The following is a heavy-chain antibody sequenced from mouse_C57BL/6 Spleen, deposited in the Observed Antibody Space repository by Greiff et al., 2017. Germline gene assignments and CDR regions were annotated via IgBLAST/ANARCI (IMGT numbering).Heavy chain of an antibody. CDR2: IYPGDGDA. J-gene: IGHJ3*01. V-gene: IGHV1-82*01. CDR3: ARGSNGAY. CDR1: GYAFSSSW. D-gene: IGHD2-5*01. Sequence: VQLQQSGPELVKPGASVKISCKASGYAFSSSWLNWVKQRPGKGLEWIGRIYPGDGDANYNGKFKGKATLTADKSSSTAYMQLSSLTSADSAVYFCARGSNGAYWGQGTLVTVSA.